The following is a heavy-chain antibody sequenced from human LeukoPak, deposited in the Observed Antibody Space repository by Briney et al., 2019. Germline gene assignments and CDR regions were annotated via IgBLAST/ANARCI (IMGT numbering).Heavy chain of an antibody. CDR2: INSDGSST. CDR1: GLTFSSYW. Sequence: PGGSLRLSCAASGLTFSSYWMHWVRQAPGKGLVWVSRINSDGSSTSYADSVKGRFTISRDNAKNTLYLQMNSLRAEDTAVYYCASGYSSGWNFDYWGQGTLVTVSS. V-gene: IGHV3-74*01. CDR3: ASGYSSGWNFDY. D-gene: IGHD6-19*01. J-gene: IGHJ4*02.